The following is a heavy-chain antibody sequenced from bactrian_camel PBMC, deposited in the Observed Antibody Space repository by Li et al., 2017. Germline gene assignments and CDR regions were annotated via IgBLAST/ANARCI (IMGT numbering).Heavy chain of an antibody. Sequence: GGSLRLSCAASGFTFSSTWMYWVRQAPGKGLEWVSTINSGGGTTYYADSVKGRFTISRENDKNTVYLQMNNLNLRTLPCTTVWTIATVVGTIWLDELASGARGPRSPSP. D-gene: IGHD6*01. V-gene: IGHV3S25*01. CDR3: WTIATVVGTIWLDELAS. J-gene: IGHJ4*01. CDR1: GFTFSSTW. CDR2: INSGGGTT.